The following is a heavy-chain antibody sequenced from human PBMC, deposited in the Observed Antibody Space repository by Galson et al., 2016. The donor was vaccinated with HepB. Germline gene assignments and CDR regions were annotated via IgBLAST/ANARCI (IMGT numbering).Heavy chain of an antibody. CDR3: ATTRARGGPYFGSFDF. Sequence: QSGAEVKKSGESLKISCKASGYSFTTYWIGWVRQMPGKGLEWMGIVYPDDSDTRYSPSFQGQVTISADKSVSTAYLQWSSLKASDTALYYCATTRARGGPYFGSFDFWGQGTRVTVSS. CDR2: VYPDDSDT. V-gene: IGHV5-51*01. D-gene: IGHD3-10*01. CDR1: GYSFTTYW. J-gene: IGHJ3*01.